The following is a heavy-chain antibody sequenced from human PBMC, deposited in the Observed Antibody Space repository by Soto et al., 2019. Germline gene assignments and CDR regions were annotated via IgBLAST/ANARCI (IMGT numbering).Heavy chain of an antibody. D-gene: IGHD3-16*01. V-gene: IGHV3-74*01. CDR3: VRGGISGFV. CDR1: GFTFSTYW. J-gene: IGHJ4*02. CDR2: INTDGSST. Sequence: PGGSMRLSCAASGFTFSTYWVHWVRQAPGKGLVWVSLINTDGSSTTYADSVKGRFTLSRDNTKNTLYLQMNSLRAEDTAVYYCVRGGISGFVWGQGTLVTVSS.